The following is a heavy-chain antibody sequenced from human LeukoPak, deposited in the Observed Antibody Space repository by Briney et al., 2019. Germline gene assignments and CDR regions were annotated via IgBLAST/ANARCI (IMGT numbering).Heavy chain of an antibody. D-gene: IGHD7-27*01. CDR1: GFTFSGSD. V-gene: IGHV3-73*01. J-gene: IGHJ6*03. CDR3: TSSLGTNWGAYYYYMDV. CDR2: IRNKANSYAT. Sequence: GSLRLSCAASGFTFSGSDMHWVRQASGKGLEWIGHIRNKANSYATAYAASVKGRFTISRDESKNTAYLQMNSLRTEDTAVYYCTSSLGTNWGAYYYYMDVWGKGTTVTVSS.